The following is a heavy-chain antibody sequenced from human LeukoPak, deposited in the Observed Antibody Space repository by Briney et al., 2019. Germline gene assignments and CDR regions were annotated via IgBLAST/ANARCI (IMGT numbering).Heavy chain of an antibody. CDR3: ASSMATGRGAFDI. V-gene: IGHV3-64*01. D-gene: IGHD5-24*01. CDR2: ISSNGGST. J-gene: IGHJ3*02. Sequence: GGSLRLSCAASGFTFSSYAMSWVRQAPGKGLEYVSAISSNGGSTYYANSVKGRFTISRDNSKNTLYLQMGSLRAEDMAVYYCASSMATGRGAFDIWGQGTMVTVSS. CDR1: GFTFSSYA.